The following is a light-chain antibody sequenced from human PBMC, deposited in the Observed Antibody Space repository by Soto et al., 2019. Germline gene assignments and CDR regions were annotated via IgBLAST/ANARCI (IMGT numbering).Light chain of an antibody. J-gene: IGLJ1*01. CDR1: SSDVGGYDY. Sequence: QSVLTQPASVSGSPGQSITISCTGTSSDVGGYDYVSWYQQHPGKAPKLIIYEVSNRPSGVSNRFSGSKSGNTASLTISGLQAEDEADSYCSSYTSSSTYVFGTGTKLTVL. CDR3: SSYTSSSTYV. CDR2: EVS. V-gene: IGLV2-14*01.